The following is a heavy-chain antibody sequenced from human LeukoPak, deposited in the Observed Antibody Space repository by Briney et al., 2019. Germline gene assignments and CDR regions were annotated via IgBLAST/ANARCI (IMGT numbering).Heavy chain of an antibody. CDR3: ARAYYYDSSGVPYYFDY. CDR1: GFTFSSYE. D-gene: IGHD3-22*01. V-gene: IGHV3-21*01. Sequence: PGGSLRLSSAASGFTFSSYEMNWVRQAPGKGLEWVSSISSSSSYIYYADSVKGRFTISRDNAKNSLYLQMNSLRAEDTAVYYCARAYYYDSSGVPYYFDYWGQGTLVTVSS. J-gene: IGHJ4*02. CDR2: ISSSSSYI.